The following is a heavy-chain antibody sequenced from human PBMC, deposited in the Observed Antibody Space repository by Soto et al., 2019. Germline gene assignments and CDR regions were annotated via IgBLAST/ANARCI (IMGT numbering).Heavy chain of an antibody. J-gene: IGHJ4*02. CDR3: ARYGSGECTRGSCYSPFDY. CDR1: GRSISSVNYY. V-gene: IGHV4-30-4*01. CDR2: IYYSGST. Sequence: QVQLQESGPGLVKPSQTLSLTCTVSGRSISSVNYYWSWIRQPPGKGLEWIGYIYYSGSTYYNPSRRSRATISVDTSKNQCSLKLSSVTAADTAVYYCARYGSGECTRGSCYSPFDYWGQGTLVTVSS. D-gene: IGHD2-15*01.